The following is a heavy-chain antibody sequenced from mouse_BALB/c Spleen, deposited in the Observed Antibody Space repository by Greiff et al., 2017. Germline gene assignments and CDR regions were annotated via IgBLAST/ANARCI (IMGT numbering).Heavy chain of an antibody. CDR3: ARGPYYGSPWFAY. J-gene: IGHJ3*01. CDR1: GFSLTGYG. V-gene: IGHV2-6-7*01. Sequence: VQGVESGPGLVAPSQSLSITCTVSGFSLTGYGVNWVRQPPGKGLEWLGMIWGDGSTDYNSALKSRLSISKDNSKSQVFLKMNSLQTDDTARYYCARGPYYGSPWFAYWGQGTLVTVSA. D-gene: IGHD1-1*01. CDR2: IWGDGST.